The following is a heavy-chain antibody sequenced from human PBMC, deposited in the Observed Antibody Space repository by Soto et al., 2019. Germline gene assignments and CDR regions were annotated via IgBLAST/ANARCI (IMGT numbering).Heavy chain of an antibody. CDR3: ARDLRYYDSSGYYGAVWFDP. CDR2: MYYSGST. D-gene: IGHD3-22*01. V-gene: IGHV4-61*01. J-gene: IGHJ5*02. CDR1: GGSVSSGSYY. Sequence: SETLSLTCTVSGGSVSSGSYYWIWIRQPPGKGLEWIGYMYYSGSTNYNPSLKSRVTISVDTSKNQFSLKLSSVTAADTAVYYCARDLRYYDSSGYYGAVWFDPWGQGTLVTVSS.